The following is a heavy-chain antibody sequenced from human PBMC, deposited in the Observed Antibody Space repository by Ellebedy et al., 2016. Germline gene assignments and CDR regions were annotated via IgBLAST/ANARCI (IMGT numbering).Heavy chain of an antibody. D-gene: IGHD6-19*01. CDR2: ISGSGGST. J-gene: IGHJ5*02. CDR1: GFTFSSYA. Sequence: GGSLRLSCAASGFTFSSYAMSWVRQAPGKGLEWVSAISGSGGSTYYADSVKGRFTISRDNSKNTLYLQMNSLRDEDTAVYYCARDLSGSGWRSWFDPWGQGTLVTVSS. CDR3: ARDLSGSGWRSWFDP. V-gene: IGHV3-23*01.